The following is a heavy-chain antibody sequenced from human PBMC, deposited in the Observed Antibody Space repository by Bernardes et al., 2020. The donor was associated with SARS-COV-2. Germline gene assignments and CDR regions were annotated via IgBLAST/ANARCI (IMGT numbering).Heavy chain of an antibody. CDR2: IFAFGDKI. Sequence: GGSLRPSCAGSGFTFSDPYMNWFRQAPGKGREWLAHIFAFGDKIYYADSVRGRFTVSRDNAKSCLYLQRASLRPDDTAVSYCARGPSSYCNNGICNNWPWLFGMEVWGQGTTVTVSS. V-gene: IGHV3-11*01. D-gene: IGHD2-8*01. CDR3: ARGPSSYCNNGICNNWPWLFGMEV. J-gene: IGHJ6*02. CDR1: GFTFSDPY.